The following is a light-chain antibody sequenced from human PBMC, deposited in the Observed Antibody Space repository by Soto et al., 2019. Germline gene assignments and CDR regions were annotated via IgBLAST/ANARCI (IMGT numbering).Light chain of an antibody. CDR1: SSDVGGYNY. J-gene: IGLJ2*01. CDR3: ISYTNSGTVV. V-gene: IGLV2-14*01. CDR2: KVT. Sequence: QSALTQPASVSGSPGQSLTISCTGTSSDVGGYNYVSWYQQHPGKPPKLVIHKVTNRPSGVSNRFSGSKSGSTASLTISGLQAEDEADYYCISYTNSGTVVFGGGTKLTVL.